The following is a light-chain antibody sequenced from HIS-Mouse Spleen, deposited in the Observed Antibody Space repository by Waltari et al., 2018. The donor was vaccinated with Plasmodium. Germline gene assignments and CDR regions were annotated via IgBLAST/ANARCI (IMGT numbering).Light chain of an antibody. V-gene: IGKV1-8*01. CDR1: QGISSY. J-gene: IGKJ4*01. CDR2: AAS. Sequence: AIRMTQSPSSFSASTGDRITITCRASQGISSYLACYQQKPGKAPKLLIYAASTLQSGVPSRFSVSGSGTDFTLTISCLQSEDFATYYCQQYYSYPLTFGGGTKVEIK. CDR3: QQYYSYPLT.